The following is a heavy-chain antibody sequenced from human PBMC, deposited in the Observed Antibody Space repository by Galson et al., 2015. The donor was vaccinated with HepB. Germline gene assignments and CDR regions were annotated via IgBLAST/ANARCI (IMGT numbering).Heavy chain of an antibody. CDR3: ARERERSGYSYAAAGIFDY. D-gene: IGHD5-18*01. Sequence: SVKVSCKASGYTFTSYAMHWVRQAPGQRLEWMGWINAGNGNTKYSQKFQGRVTITRDTSASTAYMELSSLRSEDTAVYYCARERERSGYSYAAAGIFDYWGQGTLVTVSS. CDR2: INAGNGNT. J-gene: IGHJ4*02. V-gene: IGHV1-3*01. CDR1: GYTFTSYA.